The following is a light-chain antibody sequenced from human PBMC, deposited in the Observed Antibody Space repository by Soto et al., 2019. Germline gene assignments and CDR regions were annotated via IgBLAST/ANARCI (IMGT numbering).Light chain of an antibody. J-gene: IGKJ5*01. CDR3: QPSYSTPPT. V-gene: IGKV1-39*01. CDR2: AAS. Sequence: DIPMTQSPSSLSASVGDRVTITCRASQSISSYLNWYQQKPGKAPKLLIYAASSLQSGVPSRFSGSGSGTDFTLTISSLQPEDFATYYVQPSYSTPPTFGQGTRLEIK. CDR1: QSISSY.